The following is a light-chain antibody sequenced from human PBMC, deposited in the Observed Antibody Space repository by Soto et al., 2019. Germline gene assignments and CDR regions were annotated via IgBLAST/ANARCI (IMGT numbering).Light chain of an antibody. J-gene: IGKJ2*01. V-gene: IGKV3-20*01. CDR2: CAS. CDR1: QSVSISY. Sequence: EIVLTQSPGTLSLSPGERATLSCRASQSVSISYLSWYQQKPGQAPRLLIYCASSRATGIPDRFSGSGSGTDFTLTISRLEPEDFAVYYCQQYGSSSLYTFGQGTKLEIK. CDR3: QQYGSSSLYT.